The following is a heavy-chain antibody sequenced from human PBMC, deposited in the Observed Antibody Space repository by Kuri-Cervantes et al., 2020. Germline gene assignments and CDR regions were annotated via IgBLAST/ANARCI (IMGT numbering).Heavy chain of an antibody. J-gene: IGHJ5*02. D-gene: IGHD1-26*01. CDR3: ARVDSGSYWGGFDP. CDR2: MNPNSGNT. Sequence: ASVKASCKASGYTFTSYGISWVRQATGQGLEWMGWMNPNSGNTGYAQKFQGRVTMTRNTSISTAYMELSSLRSEDTAVYYCARVDSGSYWGGFDPWGQGTLVTVSS. CDR1: GYTFTSYG. V-gene: IGHV1-8*02.